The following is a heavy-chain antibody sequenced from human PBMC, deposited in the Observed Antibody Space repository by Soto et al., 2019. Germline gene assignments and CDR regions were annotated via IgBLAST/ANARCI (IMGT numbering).Heavy chain of an antibody. D-gene: IGHD3-10*02. Sequence: PSETLSLTCTVSGGSISSYYWSWIRQPPGKGLEWIGYIYYSGSTNYNPSLKSRVTISVDTSKNQFSLKLSSVTAADTAVYYCAGLHYVGTTPQFHYWGPGTLVTVYS. J-gene: IGHJ4*02. V-gene: IGHV4-59*01. CDR1: GGSISSYY. CDR2: IYYSGST. CDR3: AGLHYVGTTPQFHY.